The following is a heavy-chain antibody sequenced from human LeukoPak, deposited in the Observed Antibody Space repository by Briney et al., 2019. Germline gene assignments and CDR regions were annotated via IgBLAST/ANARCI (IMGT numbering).Heavy chain of an antibody. V-gene: IGHV3-11*01. Sequence: GGSLRLSCAASGFTFSDWYMSWIRQAPGKGQEWVSYIDMSGRTIYYADSVKGRFTISRDNARNSLYLQMSSLRAEDTAVYYCARGHYGLDVWGQGTTVTVSS. CDR1: GFTFSDWY. CDR3: ARGHYGLDV. CDR2: IDMSGRTI. J-gene: IGHJ6*02.